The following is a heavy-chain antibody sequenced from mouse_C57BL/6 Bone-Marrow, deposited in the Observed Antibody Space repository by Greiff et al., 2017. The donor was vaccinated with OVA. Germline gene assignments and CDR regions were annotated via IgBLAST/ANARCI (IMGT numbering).Heavy chain of an antibody. CDR1: GFTFSSYA. J-gene: IGHJ2*01. V-gene: IGHV5-4*01. CDR3: ARDLLWNY. D-gene: IGHD2-1*01. Sequence: EVLLVESGGGLVKPGGSLKLSCAASGFTFSSYAMSWVRQTPDKRLEWVATISDGGSYTYYPDNVKGRFTISRDNAKNNLYLQMSHLESEDTAKYYCARDLLWNYWGQGTTLTVSS. CDR2: ISDGGSYT.